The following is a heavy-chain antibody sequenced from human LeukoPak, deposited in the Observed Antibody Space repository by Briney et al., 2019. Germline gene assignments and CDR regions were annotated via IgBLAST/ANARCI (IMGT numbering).Heavy chain of an antibody. CDR2: INPNSGGT. J-gene: IGHJ4*02. D-gene: IGHD3-16*01. CDR3: ARAGLGPEVDY. V-gene: IGHV1-2*02. Sequence: ASVKVSCKASGGTFSSYAISWVRQAPGQGLEWMGWINPNSGGTNYAQKFQGRVTMTRDTSISTAYMELSRLRSDDTAVYYCARAGLGPEVDYWGQGTLVTVSS. CDR1: GGTFSSYA.